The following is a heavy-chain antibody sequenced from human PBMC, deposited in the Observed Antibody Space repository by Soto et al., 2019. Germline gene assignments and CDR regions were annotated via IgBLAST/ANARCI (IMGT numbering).Heavy chain of an antibody. CDR1: GGSISSYY. J-gene: IGHJ5*02. CDR3: ARSLCGWGIWFDP. V-gene: IGHV4-59*01. CDR2: IYYSGST. D-gene: IGHD3-16*01. Sequence: LSLTCTVSGGSISSYYWSWIRHPPGKGLEWIGYIYYSGSTNYSPSLKSRVTISVDTSKNQFSLKLSSVTAADTAVYYGARSLCGWGIWFDPWGQGTLVTVSS.